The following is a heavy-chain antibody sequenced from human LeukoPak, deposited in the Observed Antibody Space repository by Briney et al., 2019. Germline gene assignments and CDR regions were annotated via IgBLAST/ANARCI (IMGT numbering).Heavy chain of an antibody. CDR3: AGGRNYDDSSGYIPY. Sequence: PSETLSLTCAVYGGSFSGYYWSWIRQPPGKGLEWIGEINHSGSTNYNPSLKSRVTISVDTSKNQFSLKLSSVTAADTAVYYCAGGRNYDDSSGYIPYWGQGTLVTVSS. J-gene: IGHJ4*02. V-gene: IGHV4-34*01. CDR1: GGSFSGYY. CDR2: INHSGST. D-gene: IGHD3-22*01.